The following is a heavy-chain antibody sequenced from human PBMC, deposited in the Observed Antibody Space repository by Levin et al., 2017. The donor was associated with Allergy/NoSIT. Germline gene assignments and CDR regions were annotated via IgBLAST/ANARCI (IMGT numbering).Heavy chain of an antibody. CDR2: IYSGGST. CDR1: GFSVSNYY. Sequence: GESLKISCGASGFSVSNYYMSWVRQAPGKGLKCVSVIYSGGSTHYADSVKGRFTISRDNPKNSLDLQMNGLRAEDTAVYYCARGGYNDAFDIWGQGTMVTVSS. V-gene: IGHV3-53*01. CDR3: ARGGYNDAFDI. D-gene: IGHD5-24*01. J-gene: IGHJ3*02.